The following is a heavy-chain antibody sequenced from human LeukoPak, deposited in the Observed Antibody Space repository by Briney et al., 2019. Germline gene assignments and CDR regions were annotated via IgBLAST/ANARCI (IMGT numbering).Heavy chain of an antibody. CDR1: GFDVSINY. V-gene: IGHV3-66*01. CDR2: IHNDGST. J-gene: IGHJ4*02. CDR3: ARSPAVAGRYYFDY. D-gene: IGHD6-19*01. Sequence: GGSLRLSCAASGFDVSINYMNWIRQSPEKGLEWVSIIHNDGSTYYADSVKGRFTISRDNAENSLDLQMNSLRAEDTAVYFCARSPAVAGRYYFDYWGQGTLVTVSS.